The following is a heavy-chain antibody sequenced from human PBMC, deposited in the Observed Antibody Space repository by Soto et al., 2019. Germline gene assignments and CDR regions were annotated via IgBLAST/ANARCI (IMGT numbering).Heavy chain of an antibody. D-gene: IGHD5-18*01. Sequence: GASVKVSCKASGGTFSSYAISWVRQAPGQGLEWMGGIITIFGTANYAQKFQGRVTITADESTRTAYMELSSLRSEDSAVYYFARDGRQLDPSFDYWGQGTLVTVSS. CDR1: GGTFSSYA. CDR3: ARDGRQLDPSFDY. V-gene: IGHV1-69*13. J-gene: IGHJ4*02. CDR2: IITIFGTA.